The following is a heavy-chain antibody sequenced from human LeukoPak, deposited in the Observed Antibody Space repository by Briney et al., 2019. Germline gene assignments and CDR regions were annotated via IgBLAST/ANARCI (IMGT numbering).Heavy chain of an antibody. CDR2: INTNTGNP. CDR3: ARDLSETYSDYYFDY. Sequence: ASVKVSCKASGYTFSSYTMGWVRQAPGQGLEWMGWINTNTGNPTYAQGFTGRFVFSLDTSVSTAYLQISSLKADDTAVYYCARDLSETYSDYYFDYWGQGTLVTVSS. V-gene: IGHV7-4-1*02. J-gene: IGHJ4*02. D-gene: IGHD1-26*01. CDR1: GYTFSSYT.